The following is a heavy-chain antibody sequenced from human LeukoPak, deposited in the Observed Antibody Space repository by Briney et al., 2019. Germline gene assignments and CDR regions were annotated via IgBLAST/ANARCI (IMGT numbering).Heavy chain of an antibody. V-gene: IGHV1-3*01. CDR2: INAGNGNT. Sequence: ASVKVSCKASGYTFTSNYIHWVRQAPGQRLEWMGWINAGNGNTKYSQKFQGRVTITRDTSASTAYMELSSLRSEDTAVYYCARGFPKLGFDPWGQGTLVTVSS. CDR1: GYTFTSNY. CDR3: ARGFPKLGFDP. J-gene: IGHJ5*02. D-gene: IGHD1-1*01.